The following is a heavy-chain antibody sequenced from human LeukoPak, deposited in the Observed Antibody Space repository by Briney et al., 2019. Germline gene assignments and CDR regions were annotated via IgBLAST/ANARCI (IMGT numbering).Heavy chain of an antibody. J-gene: IGHJ4*02. CDR3: ARSRVLNWNDLDY. CDR1: GFTFSNYW. D-gene: IGHD1-1*01. V-gene: IGHV3-74*01. Sequence: GGSLRLSCAASGFTFSNYWMHWVRQAPGEGLVWVSRINTDGTITNYADSVKGRFTISRDSAKNTLYLEMNSLSAEDTAVYYCARSRVLNWNDLDYWGQGTLVTVSS. CDR2: INTDGTIT.